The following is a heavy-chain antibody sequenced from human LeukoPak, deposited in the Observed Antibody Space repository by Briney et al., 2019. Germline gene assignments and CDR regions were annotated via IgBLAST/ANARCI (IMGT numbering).Heavy chain of an antibody. CDR3: ARHSVEDYYGSGSYLDY. J-gene: IGHJ4*02. V-gene: IGHV4-38-2*02. CDR1: GYSISSGYY. CDR2: IYYSGNT. D-gene: IGHD3-10*01. Sequence: PSETLSLTCTVSGYSISSGYYWGWIRQPPGKGLEWIGNIYYSGNTYYNPSLKSRVTISVDTSKNQFSLKLSSVTAADTAVYYCARHSVEDYYGSGSYLDYWGQGTLVTVSS.